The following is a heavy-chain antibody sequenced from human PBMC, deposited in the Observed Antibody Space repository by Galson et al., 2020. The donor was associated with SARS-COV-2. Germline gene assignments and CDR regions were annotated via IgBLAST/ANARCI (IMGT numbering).Heavy chain of an antibody. CDR2: IKYDGTEK. D-gene: IGHD5-12*01. Sequence: GESLKISCEASGFTFSSYWMTWVRQALGKGPEWVANIKYDGTEKYYLDSVKGRFTISRDNAKHSLYLQMDSLRAEDTAVYYCATYGRDGYYYYFEYWGQGTLVTVSS. CDR3: ATYGRDGYYYYFEY. V-gene: IGHV3-7*05. J-gene: IGHJ4*02. CDR1: GFTFSSYW.